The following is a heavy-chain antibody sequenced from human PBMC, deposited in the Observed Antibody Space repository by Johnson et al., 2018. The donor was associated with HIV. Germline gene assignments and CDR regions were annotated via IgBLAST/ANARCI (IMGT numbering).Heavy chain of an antibody. CDR2: IYSGGST. Sequence: VQLVESGGGLVQPGGSLRLSCAASGFTVSSNYMSWVRQAPGKGLEWVSVIYSGGSTSYADPVKGRFTISRDNSKNTLHLQMNSLRVEDTAIYYWVKDSKRELLQGKDAFDMWGQGTMVTVSS. J-gene: IGHJ3*02. CDR3: VKDSKRELLQGKDAFDM. CDR1: GFTVSSNY. D-gene: IGHD1-7*01. V-gene: IGHV3-66*02.